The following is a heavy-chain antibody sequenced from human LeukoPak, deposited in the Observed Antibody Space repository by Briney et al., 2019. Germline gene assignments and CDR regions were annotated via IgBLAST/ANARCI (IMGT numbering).Heavy chain of an antibody. V-gene: IGHV3-30*18. D-gene: IGHD2-2*01. J-gene: IGHJ4*02. CDR3: AKAAPAEAYYFDY. CDR1: GFTFSSYG. Sequence: PGRSLRLSCTASGFTFSSYGMHWVRQAPGKGLEWVAVMSYDGSHKYYADSVKGRFTISRDNSMNTLYLQMNSLRAEDTAVYYCAKAAPAEAYYFDYWGQGTLVTVSS. CDR2: MSYDGSHK.